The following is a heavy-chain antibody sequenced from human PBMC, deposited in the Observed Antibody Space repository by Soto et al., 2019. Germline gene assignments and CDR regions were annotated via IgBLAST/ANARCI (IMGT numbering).Heavy chain of an antibody. Sequence: QVXLVXSGGGVVQPGXXLXXXCAASXFIFGRFGMHWVRQPPGKGLEWVAVIWNDGSNKLYADSVQGRFXIXXXXXXXXXXXXXXXXRAEDTAVYYCARDHESGFGDSVPAGFDYWGQXTLVTVSS. CDR1: XFIFGRFG. CDR3: ARDHESGFGDSVPAGFDY. CDR2: IWNDGSNK. D-gene: IGHD2-21*02. J-gene: IGHJ4*02. V-gene: IGHV3-33*01.